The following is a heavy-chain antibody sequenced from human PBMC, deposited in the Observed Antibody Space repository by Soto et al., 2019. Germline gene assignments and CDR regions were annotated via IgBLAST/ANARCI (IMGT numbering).Heavy chain of an antibody. CDR2: MYQSGTT. V-gene: IGHV4-38-2*02. CDR3: ASDWYRDGYKGGYFDY. Sequence: PSETLSLTCTVSGFSISSGYYWGWVRQPPGKGLEWIGSMYQSGTTYYNPSLKSRVTISINTSKNQFSLKLTSVTAADTAVYYCASDWYRDGYKGGYFDYWGQGTLVTVSS. D-gene: IGHD1-26*01. CDR1: GFSISSGYY. J-gene: IGHJ4*02.